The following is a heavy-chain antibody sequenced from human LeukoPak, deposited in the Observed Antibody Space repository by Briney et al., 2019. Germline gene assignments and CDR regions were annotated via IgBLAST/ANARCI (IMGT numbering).Heavy chain of an antibody. CDR1: GDSITSGAVY. Sequence: PSETLSLTCNVSGDSITSGAVYWAWIRQSPGKGLEWIGNVYYSGSTQYNPSLRGRVSISMDKTKNQFSLNLNSVSVTDTAIYYCARRDYAAWFDAWGQGTLVTVSS. CDR2: VYYSGST. D-gene: IGHD4/OR15-4a*01. V-gene: IGHV4-39*01. CDR3: ARRDYAAWFDA. J-gene: IGHJ5*02.